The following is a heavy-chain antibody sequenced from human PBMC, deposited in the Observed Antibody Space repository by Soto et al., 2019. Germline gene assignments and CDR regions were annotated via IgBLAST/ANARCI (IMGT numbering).Heavy chain of an antibody. CDR2: IYYTGST. D-gene: IGHD3-16*01. CDR3: ARQAGAFGYYMDV. J-gene: IGHJ6*03. V-gene: IGHV4-39*01. Sequence: SETLSLTCTVSSGSISSSYYYWGWIRQPPGKGLEWIGAIYYTGSTYYNPPLQSRVTISVDTSKNQFSLKMSSVTAADTAVYFCARQAGAFGYYMDVWGKGATVTVSS. CDR1: SGSISSSYYY.